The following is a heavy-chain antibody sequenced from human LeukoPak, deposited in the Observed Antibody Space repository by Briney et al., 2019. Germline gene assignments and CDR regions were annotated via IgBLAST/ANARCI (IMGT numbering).Heavy chain of an antibody. D-gene: IGHD2-2*01. CDR1: GYTFTGYY. CDR2: INPKSGGT. Sequence: GASVKVSCKASGYTFTGYYMHWVRQAPGQGLDYMGWINPKSGGTDSAQKFQGRVTMTSDASITTVYMELSRLRFDDTAVYYCARGPIYRYAFKSLDYWGQGTLVTVS. J-gene: IGHJ4*02. CDR3: ARGPIYRYAFKSLDY. V-gene: IGHV1-2*02.